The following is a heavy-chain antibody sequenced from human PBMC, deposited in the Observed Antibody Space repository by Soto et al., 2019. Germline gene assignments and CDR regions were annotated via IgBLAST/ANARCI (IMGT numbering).Heavy chain of an antibody. J-gene: IGHJ5*02. CDR2: VYYNGNT. V-gene: IGHV4-59*01. Sequence: ASETLSLTCTVPGGSITNYYWSWIRQPPGKGLEWIGYVYYNGNTNYNPSLKSRVTISLDTSKNQFFLKLSSVTAADTAVYFCARDTRIRRDFWSGYFNWFDPWGQGALVTVSS. D-gene: IGHD3-3*01. CDR3: ARDTRIRRDFWSGYFNWFDP. CDR1: GGSITNYY.